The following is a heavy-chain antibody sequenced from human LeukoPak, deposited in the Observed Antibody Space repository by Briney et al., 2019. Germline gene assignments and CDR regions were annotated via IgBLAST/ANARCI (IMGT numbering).Heavy chain of an antibody. D-gene: IGHD3-22*01. V-gene: IGHV1-18*01. CDR1: GYTFTSYG. CDR3: EYYRDSSGYYTDYFDY. CDR2: ISAYNGNT. J-gene: IGHJ4*02. Sequence: ASVKVSCKASGYTFTSYGISWVRQAPGQGLEWMGWISAYNGNTNYAQKLQGRVTMTTDTSTSTAYMELRSLRSEDTAVYYCEYYRDSSGYYTDYFDYWGQGTLVTVSS.